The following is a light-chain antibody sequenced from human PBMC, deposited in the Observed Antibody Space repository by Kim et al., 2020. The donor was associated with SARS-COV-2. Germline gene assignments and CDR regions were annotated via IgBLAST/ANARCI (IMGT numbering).Light chain of an antibody. CDR3: AVWDDSLNGVL. CDR1: SSNIGGNS. Sequence: QSVLTQPPSVSGTPGQRVTISCSGSSSNIGGNSVSWYQQLPGTAPKLLIYRSDERPSGVPDRFSGSKSGTSASVAISGLQSEDEADYYCAVWDDSLNGVLFGGGTKVTVL. CDR2: RSD. J-gene: IGLJ2*01. V-gene: IGLV1-44*01.